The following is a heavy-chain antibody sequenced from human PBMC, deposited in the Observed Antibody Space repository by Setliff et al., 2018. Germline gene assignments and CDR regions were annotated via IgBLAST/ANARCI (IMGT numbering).Heavy chain of an antibody. J-gene: IGHJ4*02. CDR2: INHSGST. CDR1: GGSFSGYY. Sequence: PSETLSLTCAVYGGSFSGYYWSWIRQPPGKGLEWIGEINHSGSTNYNPSLKSRVTISVDTSKNQFSLTLSSVTAADTAVYYCARASPLQPSDYWGQGTLVTVSS. D-gene: IGHD1-1*01. CDR3: ARASPLQPSDY. V-gene: IGHV4-34*01.